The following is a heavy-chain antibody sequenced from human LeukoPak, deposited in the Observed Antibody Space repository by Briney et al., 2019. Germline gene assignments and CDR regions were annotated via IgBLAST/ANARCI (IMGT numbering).Heavy chain of an antibody. Sequence: ASVKVSCKASGYIFTSYGISWVRQAPGQGLEWMGWISAYNGNTNYAQKLQGRVTMTTDTSTSTAYMELRSLRSDDTAVYYCARGLLWFGESQITLGYWGQGTLVTVSS. V-gene: IGHV1-18*01. D-gene: IGHD3-10*01. CDR2: ISAYNGNT. J-gene: IGHJ4*02. CDR1: GYIFTSYG. CDR3: ARGLLWFGESQITLGY.